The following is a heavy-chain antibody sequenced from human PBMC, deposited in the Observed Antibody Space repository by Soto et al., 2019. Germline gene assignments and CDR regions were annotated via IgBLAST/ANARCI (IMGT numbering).Heavy chain of an antibody. CDR1: GFTFSNYS. D-gene: IGHD5-12*01. CDR2: IAKDGDKK. Sequence: QVHLVESGGGVVQPGRSLRLSCAASGFTFSNYSIHWVRQAPGKGLEWLAVIAKDGDKKYYADSVKGRFTFSRDNSKNTLYLQMNGLRPEDTAVYYFAREWSVANPGYWGQGTQVTVSS. CDR3: AREWSVANPGY. V-gene: IGHV3-30-3*01. J-gene: IGHJ4*02.